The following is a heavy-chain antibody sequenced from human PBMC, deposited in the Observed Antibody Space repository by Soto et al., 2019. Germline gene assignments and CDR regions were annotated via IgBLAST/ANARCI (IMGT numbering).Heavy chain of an antibody. CDR1: GFTFSSYA. V-gene: IGHV3-30*04. Sequence: PGGSLRLSCAASGFTFSSYAMHWVRQAPGKGLEWVAVIAYDGRNKYYADSVKGRFTTSRDNSKNTLYLQMNSLRIEDTAVYYCARELERVFDYWGQGTLVTVSS. CDR2: IAYDGRNK. J-gene: IGHJ4*02. CDR3: ARELERVFDY. D-gene: IGHD1-1*01.